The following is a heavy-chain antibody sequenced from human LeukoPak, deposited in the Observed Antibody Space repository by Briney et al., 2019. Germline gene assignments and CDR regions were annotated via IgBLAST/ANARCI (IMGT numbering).Heavy chain of an antibody. V-gene: IGHV3-7*01. J-gene: IGHJ4*02. Sequence: GGSLRLSCEASGFTFSSYWMSWVRQAPGKGLEWVANIKQDGSEKYYVDSVKGRFTISRDNAKNSLYLQMNSLRAEDTAVYYCARYQFWSGYFDYWGQGTLVTVSS. D-gene: IGHD3-3*01. CDR1: GFTFSSYW. CDR3: ARYQFWSGYFDY. CDR2: IKQDGSEK.